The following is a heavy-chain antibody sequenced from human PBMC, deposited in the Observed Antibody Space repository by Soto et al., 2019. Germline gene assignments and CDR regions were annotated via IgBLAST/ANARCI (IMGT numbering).Heavy chain of an antibody. J-gene: IGHJ4*02. CDR1: GFTFSTYG. Sequence: QVELVESGGGVVQPGRSLRLSCAASGFTFSTYGMHWVRQAPGKGLEWVAFIYYDGTNKYYGEAVKGRYNISRDNSKNTLFLQMDSLRADDTAVYYCARAQDPYCSGGSCYFPGGYWGQGTLVTVSS. CDR3: ARAQDPYCSGGSCYFPGGY. CDR2: IYYDGTNK. D-gene: IGHD2-15*01. V-gene: IGHV3-33*01.